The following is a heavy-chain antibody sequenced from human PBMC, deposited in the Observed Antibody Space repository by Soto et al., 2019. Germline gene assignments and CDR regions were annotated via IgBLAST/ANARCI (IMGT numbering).Heavy chain of an antibody. CDR3: ARDSDIYYGMDV. D-gene: IGHD3-9*01. J-gene: IGHJ6*02. Sequence: PGGSRRLSWAASGFTFSFHIMNWVRRAPGKGLEWVSYISSTSSARYYADSVRGRFTISRDNVKYSLYLQMNSLTDEDTAVYYCARDSDIYYGMDVWGQGTTVTVSS. V-gene: IGHV3-48*02. CDR1: GFTFSFHI. CDR2: ISSTSSAR.